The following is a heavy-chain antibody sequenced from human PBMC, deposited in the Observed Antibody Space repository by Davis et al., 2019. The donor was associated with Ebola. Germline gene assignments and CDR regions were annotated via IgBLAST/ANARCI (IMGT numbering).Heavy chain of an antibody. V-gene: IGHV3-73*01. CDR3: TTQSLTTSWVDY. CDR1: GFTFSGSA. D-gene: IGHD3-22*01. Sequence: GESLKISCAASGFTFSGSAMHWVRQASGKGLEWVGRIRSKANGYATAYAASVKGRFTISRDDSKNTAYLQMNSLKTEDTAVYYCTTQSLTTSWVDYWGQGTLVTVSS. CDR2: IRSKANGYAT. J-gene: IGHJ4*02.